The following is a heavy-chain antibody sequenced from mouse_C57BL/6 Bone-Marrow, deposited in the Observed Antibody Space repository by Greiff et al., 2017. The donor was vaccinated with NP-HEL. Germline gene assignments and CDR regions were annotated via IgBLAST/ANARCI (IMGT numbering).Heavy chain of an antibody. CDR3: AMRGITTVPYAMDY. D-gene: IGHD1-1*01. CDR2: IYPGSGST. Sequence: VQLQQPGAELVKPGASVKMSCKASGYTFTSYWITWVKQRPGQGLEWIGDIYPGSGSTNYNEKFKSKATLTVDTSSSTAYMQLSSLTSEDSAVYYCAMRGITTVPYAMDYWGQGTSVIVSS. V-gene: IGHV1-55*01. CDR1: GYTFTSYW. J-gene: IGHJ4*01.